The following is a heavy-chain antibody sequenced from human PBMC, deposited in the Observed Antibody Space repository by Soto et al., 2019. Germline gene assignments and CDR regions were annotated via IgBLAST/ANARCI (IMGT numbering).Heavy chain of an antibody. CDR1: GGSISSGDYY. J-gene: IGHJ4*02. V-gene: IGHV4-30-4*01. Sequence: LSLTCTVSGGSISSGDYYWSWIRQPPGKGLEWIGYIYYSGSTYYNPSLKSRVTISVDTSKNQFSLKLSSVTAADTAVYYCARRTMVREFDYWGQGTLVTVSS. CDR2: IYYSGST. CDR3: ARRTMVREFDY. D-gene: IGHD3-10*01.